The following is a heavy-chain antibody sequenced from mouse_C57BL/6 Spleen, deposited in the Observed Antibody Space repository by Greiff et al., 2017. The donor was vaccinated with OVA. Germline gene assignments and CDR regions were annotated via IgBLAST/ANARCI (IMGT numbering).Heavy chain of an antibody. D-gene: IGHD2-1*01. CDR2: ISSGGDYI. CDR1: GFTFSSYA. J-gene: IGHJ2*01. Sequence: EVKVVESGEGLVKPGGSLKLSCAASGFTFSSYAMSWVRQTPEKRLEWVAYISSGGDYIYYADTVKGRFTISRDNARNTLYLQMSSLKSEDTAMYYCTREAIYYALDYWGQGTTLTVSS. V-gene: IGHV5-9-1*02. CDR3: TREAIYYALDY.